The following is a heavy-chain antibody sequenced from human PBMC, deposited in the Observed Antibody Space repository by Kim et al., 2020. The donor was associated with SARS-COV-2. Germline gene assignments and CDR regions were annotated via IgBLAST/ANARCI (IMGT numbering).Heavy chain of an antibody. CDR2: IYWNGDK. CDR3: ARAQPSWFGEPPFDY. V-gene: IGHV2-5*01. CDR1: GFSLSTNGEG. J-gene: IGHJ4*02. Sequence: SGPTLVNPTQTLTLTCTFSGFSLSTNGEGVGWIRQPPGKALEWLVLIYWNGDKRYSPSLKSRLTITRDTSKNQVVLTMTDMDPVDTATYYCARAQPSWFGEPPFDYWGQGTLVTVSS. D-gene: IGHD3-10*01.